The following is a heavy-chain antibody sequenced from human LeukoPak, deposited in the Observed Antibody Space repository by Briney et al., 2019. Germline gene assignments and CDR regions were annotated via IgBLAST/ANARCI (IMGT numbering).Heavy chain of an antibody. J-gene: IGHJ6*02. Sequence: SETLSLTCTVAGGSISSGGYYWSWIRQHPGKGLEWIGHIYYSGSTYYNPSLKSRVTISVDTSKNQFSLKLSSVTAADTAVYYCARDRNMVRGVITDYYGMDVWGQGTTVTVSS. CDR1: GGSISSGGYY. D-gene: IGHD3-10*01. CDR3: ARDRNMVRGVITDYYGMDV. CDR2: IYYSGST. V-gene: IGHV4-31*03.